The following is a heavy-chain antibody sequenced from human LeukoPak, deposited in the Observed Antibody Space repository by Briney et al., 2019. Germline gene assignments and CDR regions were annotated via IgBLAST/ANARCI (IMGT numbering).Heavy chain of an antibody. CDR2: ISNDGSNK. J-gene: IGHJ4*02. V-gene: IGHV3-30*14. D-gene: IGHD3-22*01. CDR1: GFTFSNYA. Sequence: PGGSLRLSCAGSGFTFSNYAMHWVRQAPGKGLEWVAVISNDGSNKYYADSVKGRFTISRDNSKNTLYLQMNSLRAEDTAVYYCARHRYYYDSSGYLNYFDYWGQGSLVTVSS. CDR3: ARHRYYYDSSGYLNYFDY.